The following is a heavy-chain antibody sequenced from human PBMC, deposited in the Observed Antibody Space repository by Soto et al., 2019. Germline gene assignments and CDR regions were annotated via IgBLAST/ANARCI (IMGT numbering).Heavy chain of an antibody. Sequence: QVQLVQSGAEVKKPGSSVKVSCKASGGTFSSYASSWVRQAPGQGLEWMGGIIPIFGTANYAQKFQGRVKITADESTSTDYMELSSLRSEDTAVYYCARHLDSRSWSDYWGQGTLVTVSA. V-gene: IGHV1-69*01. CDR1: GGTFSSYA. CDR2: IIPIFGTA. D-gene: IGHD6-13*01. J-gene: IGHJ4*02. CDR3: ARHLDSRSWSDY.